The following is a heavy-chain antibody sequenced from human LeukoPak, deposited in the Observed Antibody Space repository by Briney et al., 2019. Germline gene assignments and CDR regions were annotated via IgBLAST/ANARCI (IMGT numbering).Heavy chain of an antibody. Sequence: GRSLRLSCVASGFTFSSNGMHWVRQALGKGLEWMAVISYDGSNKDYADSVKGRFTISRDNSKNTLYLQMNSLRAEDTAVYYCAKDNGMDVWGQGTTVTVSS. V-gene: IGHV3-30*18. CDR3: AKDNGMDV. CDR1: GFTFSSNG. J-gene: IGHJ6*02. CDR2: ISYDGSNK.